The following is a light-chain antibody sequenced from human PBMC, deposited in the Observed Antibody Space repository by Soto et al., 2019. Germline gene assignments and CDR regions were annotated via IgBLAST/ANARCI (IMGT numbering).Light chain of an antibody. Sequence: DIPMTPSPSSLSASVGDRVTITCRASQSISSYLKGYQQKPGKAPKLLIYAASSLQSGVPSRCSGSGSGTDFTLTISSLQPEDVATYYCQQSYSTPWTFGQGTKVDIK. V-gene: IGKV1-39*01. CDR1: QSISSY. CDR2: AAS. J-gene: IGKJ1*01. CDR3: QQSYSTPWT.